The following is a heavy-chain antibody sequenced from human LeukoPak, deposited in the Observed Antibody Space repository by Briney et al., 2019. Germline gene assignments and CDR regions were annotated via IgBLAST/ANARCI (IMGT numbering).Heavy chain of an antibody. D-gene: IGHD6-19*01. J-gene: IGHJ5*02. Sequence: GGTLRLSCAASGFTFSSYGMSWVRQAPGKGLEWVSTISGTGGRIYYADSVKGRFTISRDNSRNTLFLQMNSLRAEDTAVYYCARDRAVAGNNGWFDPWGQGTLVTVSS. CDR2: ISGTGGRI. CDR3: ARDRAVAGNNGWFDP. CDR1: GFTFSSYG. V-gene: IGHV3-23*01.